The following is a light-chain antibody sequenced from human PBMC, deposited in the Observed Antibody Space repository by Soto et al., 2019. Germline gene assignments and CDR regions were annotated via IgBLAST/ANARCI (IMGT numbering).Light chain of an antibody. CDR3: QQSYSTPPPWT. Sequence: DIQMTQSPSSLSASVGDRVTITCRASQSISRHLNWYQQKPGKAPKLLIYAASSLQSGVPSRFSRSGSGTDFTLTISSLQPEDFATYYRQQSYSTPPPWTFGQGTKVEIK. V-gene: IGKV1-39*01. CDR2: AAS. CDR1: QSISRH. J-gene: IGKJ1*01.